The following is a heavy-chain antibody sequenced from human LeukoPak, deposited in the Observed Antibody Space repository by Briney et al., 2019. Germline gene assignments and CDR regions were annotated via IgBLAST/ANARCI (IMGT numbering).Heavy chain of an antibody. V-gene: IGHV3-23*01. CDR1: GFTFSSYA. J-gene: IGHJ4*02. D-gene: IGHD4-17*01. Sequence: GGSLRLSCAASGFTFSSYAMSWVRQAPGKGLEWVSAISGSGGSTYYADSVKGRFAISRDNSKNTLYLQMNSLRAEDTAVYYCAKDNGHDYGEPFDYWGQGTLVTVSS. CDR3: AKDNGHDYGEPFDY. CDR2: ISGSGGST.